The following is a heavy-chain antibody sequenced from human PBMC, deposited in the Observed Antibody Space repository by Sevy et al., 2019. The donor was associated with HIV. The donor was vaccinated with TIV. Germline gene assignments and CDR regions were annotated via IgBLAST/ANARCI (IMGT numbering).Heavy chain of an antibody. CDR1: GFTFNYYG. CDR3: LRDLLRPVVVPAASFDY. CDR2: ISSNGDST. V-gene: IGHV3-64D*06. J-gene: IGHJ4*02. D-gene: IGHD2-2*01. Sequence: GGSLRLSCSASGFTFNYYGMYWVRQAPGKGLQYVSGISSNGDSTDYGDSVKGRFTISRDNSKNTLYLKMSSLRAEDTAVYYCLRDLLRPVVVPAASFDYWGQGTLVTVSS.